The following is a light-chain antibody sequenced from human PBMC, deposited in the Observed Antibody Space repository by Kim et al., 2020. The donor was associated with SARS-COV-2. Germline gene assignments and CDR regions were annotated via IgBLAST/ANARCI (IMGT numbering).Light chain of an antibody. V-gene: IGKV1-6*01. CDR2: GAS. Sequence: AIQMTQSPSSLSASVGDRVTITCRASQGIGNDVGWYQQKPGKAPKLQIYGASTLESGVPSRFTGRGFGTDFTLTISTLQPEDFAIYYCLQDHKSPYTLGQGTKLEI. J-gene: IGKJ2*01. CDR3: LQDHKSPYT. CDR1: QGIGND.